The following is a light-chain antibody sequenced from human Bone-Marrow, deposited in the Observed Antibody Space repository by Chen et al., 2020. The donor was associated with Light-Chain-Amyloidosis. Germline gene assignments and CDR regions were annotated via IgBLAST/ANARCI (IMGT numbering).Light chain of an antibody. Sequence: QSALTQPPSASGTPGQRGTISCYGSNSNIGSNTVNWYQQVPGKAPKLLSYTGRVSGSKSGTSASLAISGRRSEDEADYCCASGDDSLNVWVFGGGTKVTVL. J-gene: IGLJ3*02. V-gene: IGLV1-44*01. CDR1: NSNIGSNT. CDR3: ASGDDSLNVWV.